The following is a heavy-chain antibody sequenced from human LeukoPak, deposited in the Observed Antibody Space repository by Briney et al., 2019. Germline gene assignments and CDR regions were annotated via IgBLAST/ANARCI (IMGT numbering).Heavy chain of an antibody. V-gene: IGHV1-8*03. Sequence: ASVKVSCKASGYTFTSYDINWVRQATGQRLEWMGWMNPNSGNTGYAQKFQGRVTITRNTSISTAYMELSSLRSEDTAVYYCARDSRPIFEWQQLGGDYWGQGTLVTVSS. CDR2: MNPNSGNT. CDR3: ARDSRPIFEWQQLGGDY. CDR1: GYTFTSYD. D-gene: IGHD6-13*01. J-gene: IGHJ4*02.